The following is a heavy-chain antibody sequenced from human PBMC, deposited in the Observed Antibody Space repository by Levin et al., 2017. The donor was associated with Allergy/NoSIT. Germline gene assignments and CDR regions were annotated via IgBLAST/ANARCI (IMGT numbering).Heavy chain of an antibody. CDR1: GGSISSYY. V-gene: IGHV4-59*01. Sequence: PSQTLSLTCTVSGGSISSYYWSWIRQPPGKGLEWIGCMYYSGNTKYNPSLKSRVTISLDTSKNQFSLKLSSVTAADTAVYYCARDWVILGDTNYYYGMDVWGQGTTVTVSS. J-gene: IGHJ6*02. D-gene: IGHD1-26*01. CDR3: ARDWVILGDTNYYYGMDV. CDR2: MYYSGNT.